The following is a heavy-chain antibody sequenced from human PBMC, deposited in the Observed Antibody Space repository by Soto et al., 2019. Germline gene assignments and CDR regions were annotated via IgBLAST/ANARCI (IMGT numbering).Heavy chain of an antibody. CDR3: AKDHWDYDILTGYSQTHDY. Sequence: PGGSLRLSCAASGFTFSSYAMIWVRQAPGKGLEWVSAISGSGGSTYYADSVKGRFTISRDNSKNTLYLQMNSLRAEDTAVYYCAKDHWDYDILTGYSQTHDYWGQGTLVTVSS. D-gene: IGHD3-9*01. V-gene: IGHV3-23*01. CDR1: GFTFSSYA. J-gene: IGHJ4*02. CDR2: ISGSGGST.